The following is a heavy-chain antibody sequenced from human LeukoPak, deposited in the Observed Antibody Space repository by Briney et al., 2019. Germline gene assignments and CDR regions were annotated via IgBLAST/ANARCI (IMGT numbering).Heavy chain of an antibody. CDR3: ARGAARLHDAFDI. D-gene: IGHD2-15*01. Sequence: GGSLRLSCAASGFTVSSNYMSWVRQAPGKGLEWVSVIYSGGSTYYADSVKGRFTVSRDNSKNTLYLQMNSLRAEDTAVYYCARGAARLHDAFDIWGQGTKVTVSS. J-gene: IGHJ3*02. CDR1: GFTVSSNY. V-gene: IGHV3-53*01. CDR2: IYSGGST.